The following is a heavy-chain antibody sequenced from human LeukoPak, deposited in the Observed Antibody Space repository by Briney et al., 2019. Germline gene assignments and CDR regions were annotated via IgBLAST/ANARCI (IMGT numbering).Heavy chain of an antibody. CDR3: ARVSVQYYYGSGSYYNVYFDY. D-gene: IGHD3-10*01. J-gene: IGHJ4*02. CDR2: INPNSGGT. CDR1: GYTFTGYY. V-gene: IGHV1-2*02. Sequence: ASVKVSCKASGYTFTGYYMHWVRQAPGQGLEWMGWINPNSGGTNYAQKFHGRVTMTRDTSISTAYMEMSRLRSDDTAVYYCARVSVQYYYGSGSYYNVYFDYWGQGTLVTVSS.